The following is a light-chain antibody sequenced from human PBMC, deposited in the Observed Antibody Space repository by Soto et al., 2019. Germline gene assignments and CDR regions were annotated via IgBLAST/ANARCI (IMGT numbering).Light chain of an antibody. V-gene: IGKV1-39*01. CDR2: AAS. CDR1: QSISSY. Sequence: IQMTQSPSSLSSSLGDRVTITCRASQSISSYLNWYQQKPGKAPKLLIYAASSLQSGVPSRFSGSVSGTDGTITISSLKQEDGSTYYCQQSYSTSWTFGQGTKVDIK. CDR3: QQSYSTSWT. J-gene: IGKJ1*01.